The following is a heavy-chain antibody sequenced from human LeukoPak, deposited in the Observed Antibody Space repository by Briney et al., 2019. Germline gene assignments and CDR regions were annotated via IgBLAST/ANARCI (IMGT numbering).Heavy chain of an antibody. CDR1: GFTFSSYW. V-gene: IGHV3-7*01. J-gene: IGHJ4*02. CDR3: ARDDTVTTRVGFID. D-gene: IGHD4-17*01. Sequence: GGSLRLSCAASGFTFSSYWMSWVRQDPGKGLEWVANIKQDGSEKYYVDSVKGRFTISRDNAKKSLYLLMNSLRAEDTAVYYCARDDTVTTRVGFIDWGQGTLVTVS. CDR2: IKQDGSEK.